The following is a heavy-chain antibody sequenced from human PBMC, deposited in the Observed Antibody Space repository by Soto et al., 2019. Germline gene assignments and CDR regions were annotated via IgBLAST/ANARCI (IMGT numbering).Heavy chain of an antibody. J-gene: IGHJ4*02. D-gene: IGHD3-22*01. CDR1: GLTFSSYA. V-gene: IGHV3-30-3*01. CDR2: ISYDGSNK. Sequence: QVQLVESGGGVVQPGRSLRLSCAASGLTFSSYAMHWVRQAPGKGLEWVAVISYDGSNKYYADSVKGRFTISRDNSKNALYQQMNSLRAGDTGVYYCASEVSSAYYSVLRPYDFDYWGQGTLVTVSS. CDR3: ASEVSSAYYSVLRPYDFDY.